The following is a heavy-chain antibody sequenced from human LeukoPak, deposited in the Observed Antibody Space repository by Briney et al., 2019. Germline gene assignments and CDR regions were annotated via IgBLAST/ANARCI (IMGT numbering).Heavy chain of an antibody. CDR1: GGTFSSYA. D-gene: IGHD5-18*01. V-gene: IGHV1-69*13. Sequence: ASVKVSCKASGGTFSSYAISWVRQAPGQGLEWMGGIIPILGTANYAQKFQGRVTITADESTSTAYMELSSLRSEDTAVYYCARVTAMASNWFDPWGQGTLVTVSS. CDR3: ARVTAMASNWFDP. CDR2: IIPILGTA. J-gene: IGHJ5*02.